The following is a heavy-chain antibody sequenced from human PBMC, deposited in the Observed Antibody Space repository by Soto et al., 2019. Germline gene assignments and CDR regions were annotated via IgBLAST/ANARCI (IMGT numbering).Heavy chain of an antibody. CDR3: AKSAGAYRLQYKGMDV. V-gene: IGHV3-23*01. D-gene: IGHD3-16*02. J-gene: IGHJ6*02. CDR1: GFTFSDYS. CDR2: LTRGGTS. Sequence: GGSLRLSCAASGFTFSDYSMSWVRQTPERGLEWVSTLTRGGTSYYADSVQGRFTVSRDNSKNNIYLEMNGLRPEDTAVYYCAKSAGAYRLQYKGMDVWGQGTTVTVS.